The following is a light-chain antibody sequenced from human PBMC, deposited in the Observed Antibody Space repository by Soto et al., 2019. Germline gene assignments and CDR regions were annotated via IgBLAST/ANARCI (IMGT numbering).Light chain of an antibody. CDR2: KAS. CDR1: QTISSSW. J-gene: IGKJ4*01. Sequence: IQVTQYPSTQYASVGDRVTITFRASQTISSSWLAWYQQKPGIARKVLIYKASTLESGVPDRFSVSGSGTDFTLTISALQAEDVALYYCQQYHTPPLSFGGGTKVDIK. V-gene: IGKV1-5*03. CDR3: QQYHTPPLS.